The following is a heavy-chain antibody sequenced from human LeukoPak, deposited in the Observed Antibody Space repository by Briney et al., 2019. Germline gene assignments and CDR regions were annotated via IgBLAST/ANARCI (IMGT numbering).Heavy chain of an antibody. CDR1: GFTFSSYG. CDR2: ISYDGSNK. Sequence: GRSLRLSCAASGFTFSSYGMHWVRQAPGRGLEWVAVISYDGSNKYYADSVKGRSTISRDNSKNTLYLQMNSLRAEDTAVYYCAKDLSTIYGDYEFDYWGQGTLVTVSS. D-gene: IGHD4-17*01. V-gene: IGHV3-30*18. CDR3: AKDLSTIYGDYEFDY. J-gene: IGHJ4*02.